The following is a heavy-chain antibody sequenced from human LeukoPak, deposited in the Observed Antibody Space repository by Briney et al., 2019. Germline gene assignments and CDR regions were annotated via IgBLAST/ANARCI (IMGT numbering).Heavy chain of an antibody. Sequence: SETLSLTCAVYGGSFSGYYWSWIRQPPGKGLEWIGEINHSGSTSYNPSLKSRVTMSEDTSKNQFSLKLSSVTAADTAVYYCARLYGKTPFWGQGTLVTVSS. CDR2: INHSGST. D-gene: IGHD4-17*01. V-gene: IGHV4-34*01. J-gene: IGHJ4*02. CDR3: ARLYGKTPF. CDR1: GGSFSGYY.